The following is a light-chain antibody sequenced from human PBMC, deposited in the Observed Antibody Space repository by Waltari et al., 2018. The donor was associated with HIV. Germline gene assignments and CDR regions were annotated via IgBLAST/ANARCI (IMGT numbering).Light chain of an antibody. Sequence: EIVLTQSPATLSLSPGERATLSCRASQSVSGYLAWYQQKPGQAPRLLIYDASSRATGIPARFSGSESGTDFTLTNSSLEPEDFAVYYCHQRSNWPQTFGQGTKVEIK. CDR1: QSVSGY. V-gene: IGKV3-11*01. J-gene: IGKJ1*01. CDR2: DAS. CDR3: HQRSNWPQT.